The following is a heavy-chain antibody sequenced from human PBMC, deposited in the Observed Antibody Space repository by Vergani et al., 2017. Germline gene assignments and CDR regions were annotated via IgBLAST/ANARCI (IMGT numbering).Heavy chain of an antibody. Sequence: QVQLQESGPGLVKPSETLSLTCTVSNDSVSNTFYYWGWIRQTPGKGLEWIGSIYYSGSTYYNPSLEGRVTMSVDTSKSQFALKLSSVTAADTAVYYCAREYSSSVWFLAYWGQGTLVTVSS. D-gene: IGHD6-6*01. V-gene: IGHV4-39*07. CDR1: NDSVSNTFYY. CDR3: AREYSSSVWFLAY. J-gene: IGHJ4*02. CDR2: IYYSGST.